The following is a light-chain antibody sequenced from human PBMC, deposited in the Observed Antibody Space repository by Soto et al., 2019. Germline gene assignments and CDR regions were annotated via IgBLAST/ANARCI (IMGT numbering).Light chain of an antibody. CDR3: QSYDSYSVV. J-gene: IGLJ2*01. Sequence: NFTLTQPHSVSESPGKTVTISCTGSSGSIASNYVQWYQQRPGSAPTTVIYEDNQRPSGVPDRFSGSIDSSSNSASLTISGLKTEDEADYYCQSYDSYSVVFGGGTKLTVL. CDR1: SGSIASNY. CDR2: EDN. V-gene: IGLV6-57*02.